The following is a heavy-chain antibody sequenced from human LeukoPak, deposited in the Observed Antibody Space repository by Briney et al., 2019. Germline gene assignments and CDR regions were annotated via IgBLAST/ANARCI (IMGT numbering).Heavy chain of an antibody. D-gene: IGHD2-21*02. CDR3: ARDEGFRCGGDCYPDYYFDY. CDR2: ISAYNGNT. CDR1: GYTFSSYD. V-gene: IGHV1-18*01. J-gene: IGHJ4*02. Sequence: GASVKVSCKASGYTFSSYDISWGRQAPGQGLEWMGWISAYNGNTNYAQKLQGRVTMTTDTSTSTAYLELRSLRSDDTAVYYCARDEGFRCGGDCYPDYYFDYWGQGTLVTVSS.